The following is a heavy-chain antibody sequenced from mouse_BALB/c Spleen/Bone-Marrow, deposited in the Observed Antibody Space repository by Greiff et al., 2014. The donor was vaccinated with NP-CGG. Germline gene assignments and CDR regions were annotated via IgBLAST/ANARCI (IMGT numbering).Heavy chain of an antibody. D-gene: IGHD2-3*01. J-gene: IGHJ3*01. CDR3: ARDGNRPFAY. CDR2: IYPGSGGN. V-gene: IGHV1-55*01. CDR1: GYNFTSYW. Sequence: VQLQESGAELVKPGTSVKLSCKASGYNFTSYWIDWVKLRPGQGLEWIGDIYPGSGGNHKNEKFKTKATLTVDTSSSTAYTQLSSLASEDSALYYCARDGNRPFAYWGQGTLVTVSA.